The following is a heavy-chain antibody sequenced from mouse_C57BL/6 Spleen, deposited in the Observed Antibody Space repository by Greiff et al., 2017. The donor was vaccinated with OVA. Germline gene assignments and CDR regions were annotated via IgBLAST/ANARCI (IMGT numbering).Heavy chain of an antibody. V-gene: IGHV1-85*01. CDR3: ARRRTIYFDY. CDR1: GYTFTSYD. J-gene: IGHJ2*01. CDR2: IYPRDGST. D-gene: IGHD1-1*02. Sequence: VQLQQSGPELVKPGASVKLSCKASGYTFTSYDINWVKQRPGQGLEWIGWIYPRDGSTQYNEKFKGKATLTVDTSSSTAYMELHSLTSEDSAVYFCARRRTIYFDYWGQGTTLTVSS.